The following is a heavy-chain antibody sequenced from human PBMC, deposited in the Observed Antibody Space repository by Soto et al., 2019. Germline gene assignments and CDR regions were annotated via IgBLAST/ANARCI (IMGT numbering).Heavy chain of an antibody. CDR2: ISAYNGNT. Sequence: QVQLVQSGAEVKKPGASVKVSCKASGYTFTSYGISWVRQAPGQGLEWMGWISAYNGNTNYAQKLQGRVTMTTDTSTSTAYMEPRSLRSDDTAVYYCARVYDSSGYYMGPYFDYWGQGTLVTVSS. J-gene: IGHJ4*02. V-gene: IGHV1-18*04. CDR3: ARVYDSSGYYMGPYFDY. D-gene: IGHD3-22*01. CDR1: GYTFTSYG.